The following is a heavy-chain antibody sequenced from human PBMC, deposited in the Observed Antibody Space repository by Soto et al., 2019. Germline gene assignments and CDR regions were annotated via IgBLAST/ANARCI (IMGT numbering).Heavy chain of an antibody. J-gene: IGHJ3*02. CDR2: IRSKAYGGTT. CDR1: GFTFGDYA. V-gene: IGHV3-49*03. D-gene: IGHD3-3*01. Sequence: GGSLRLSCTASGFTFGDYAMSWFRQAPGKGLEWVGFIRSKAYGGTTEYAASVKGRFTISRDDSKSIAYLQMNSLKTEDTAVYYCTLSPDVLRFLEWLPGAFDIWGQGTMVTVSS. CDR3: TLSPDVLRFLEWLPGAFDI.